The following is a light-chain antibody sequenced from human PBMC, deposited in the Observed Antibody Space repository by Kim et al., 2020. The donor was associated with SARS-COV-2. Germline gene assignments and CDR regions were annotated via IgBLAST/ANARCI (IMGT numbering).Light chain of an antibody. J-gene: IGKJ3*01. CDR2: AIS. CDR3: LHYSGFPFA. V-gene: IGKV1-17*01. CDR1: QGIRND. Sequence: DIQMTQSPSSLSASVGDRVTITCRASQGIRNDLGWYQQKPGKAPRRLIYAISTLQNVVPSRFSGGGSGTEFTLTISSLQPEDVATYYCLHYSGFPFAFGPGTKVDIK.